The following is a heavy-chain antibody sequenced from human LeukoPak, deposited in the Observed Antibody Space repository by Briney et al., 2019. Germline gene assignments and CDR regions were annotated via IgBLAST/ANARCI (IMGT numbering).Heavy chain of an antibody. CDR2: IYYSGST. J-gene: IGHJ3*02. CDR1: GGSISSSSYY. Sequence: PSETLSLTCTVSGGSISSSSYYWGWIRQPPGKGLEWIGSIYYSGSTYYNPSLKSRVTISVDTSKNQFSLKLSSVTAADTAVYYCASFKGSFWSGKSDAFDIWGQGTMVTVSS. V-gene: IGHV4-39*07. CDR3: ASFKGSFWSGKSDAFDI. D-gene: IGHD3-3*01.